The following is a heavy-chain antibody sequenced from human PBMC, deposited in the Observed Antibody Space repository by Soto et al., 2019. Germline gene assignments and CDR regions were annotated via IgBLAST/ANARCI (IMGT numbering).Heavy chain of an antibody. Sequence: GESLKISCKCSGCSFTSYWIGWVRQMPGKGLEWMGIIYRGDSDTRYSPSFQGQVTISADKSISTAYLQWSSLKASDTAMYYCARHYCSSTSCYPVYYYYYGMDVWGQGTTVTVSS. CDR1: GCSFTSYW. CDR2: IYRGDSDT. D-gene: IGHD2-2*01. V-gene: IGHV5-51*01. J-gene: IGHJ6*02. CDR3: ARHYCSSTSCYPVYYYYYGMDV.